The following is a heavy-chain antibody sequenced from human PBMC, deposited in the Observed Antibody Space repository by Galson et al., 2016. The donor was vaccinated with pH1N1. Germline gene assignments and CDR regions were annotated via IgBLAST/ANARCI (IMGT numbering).Heavy chain of an antibody. CDR2: IIPIFGTA. CDR1: GGTFHNYP. D-gene: IGHD4-11*01. Sequence: SVKVSCKASGGTFHNYPISWLRQAPGHGLEWMGRIIPIFGTANYAQKFQGRVTITADKSTSTAYMELSSLRSEDTAVYYCARGQASVSTSYYYGMDVWGQGTTVPVSS. V-gene: IGHV1-69*06. J-gene: IGHJ6*02. CDR3: ARGQASVSTSYYYGMDV.